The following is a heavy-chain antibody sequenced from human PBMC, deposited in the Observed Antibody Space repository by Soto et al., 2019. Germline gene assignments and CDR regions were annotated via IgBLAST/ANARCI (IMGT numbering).Heavy chain of an antibody. CDR3: SRNWFLVAGRFHCDS. CDR1: GGSINTNY. Sequence: SETLSLTCTVSGGSINTNYWCWIRLPPGTGLEWVGYGDYSGNSDSSSSPKSRVTISIDTSKKKVSLNLNSITAADADVYYCSRNWFLVAGRFHCDSWGQGIPAPVSS. J-gene: IGHJ4*02. CDR2: GDYSGNS. V-gene: IGHV4-59*13. D-gene: IGHD6-19*01.